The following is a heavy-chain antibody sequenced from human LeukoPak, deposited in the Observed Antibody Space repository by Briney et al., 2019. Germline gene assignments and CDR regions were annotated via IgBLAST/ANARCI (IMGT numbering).Heavy chain of an antibody. J-gene: IGHJ4*02. CDR3: AKGKYSSGGVPDY. V-gene: IGHV3-23*01. Sequence: GGSLRLSCVASEFTFSSHAMNWVRQAPGKGLEWVSSISGGGESTYYADSVKGRFTVSRDNSKNTLYLQINSLRGEDTAVYYCAKGKYSSGGVPDYWGQGTLVTVSP. CDR1: EFTFSSHA. CDR2: ISGGGEST. D-gene: IGHD6-19*01.